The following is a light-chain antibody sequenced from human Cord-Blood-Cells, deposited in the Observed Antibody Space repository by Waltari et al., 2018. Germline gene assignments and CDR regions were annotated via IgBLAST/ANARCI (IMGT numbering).Light chain of an antibody. CDR2: AAS. V-gene: IGKV1-9*01. CDR3: QQLNSYPLT. J-gene: IGKJ4*02. Sequence: DIQLTQSPSFLSASVADRVTITCRASQGISSYLPWYQQTPGKAPKLLIYAASTLQSGLPSRFSGSGSRTEFTLTISSLQPEDFATYYCQQLNSYPLTFGGGTKVEIK. CDR1: QGISSY.